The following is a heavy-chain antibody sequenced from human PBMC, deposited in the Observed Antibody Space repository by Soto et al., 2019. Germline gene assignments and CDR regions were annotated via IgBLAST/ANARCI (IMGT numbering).Heavy chain of an antibody. J-gene: IGHJ5*02. V-gene: IGHV4-38-2*01. Sequence: SETLSLTCAVPGHSVSSDYYWAWIRQPPGKGLEWIGSIYHSGSTYYNPSLKSRLTISVDTSKKQFSLKLSSVTAADTAVYYCAGGWETTSGWFDPWGQGTLVTVSS. CDR1: GHSVSSDYY. CDR3: AGGWETTSGWFDP. D-gene: IGHD1-26*01. CDR2: IYHSGST.